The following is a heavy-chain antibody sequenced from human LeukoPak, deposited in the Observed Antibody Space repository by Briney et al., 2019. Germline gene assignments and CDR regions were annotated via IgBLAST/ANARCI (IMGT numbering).Heavy chain of an antibody. J-gene: IGHJ3*02. CDR2: FDPEDGET. CDR3: ARDLTRYWHYARTGGAFDI. V-gene: IGHV1-24*01. Sequence: ASVNVPRQVSGYTLTQLSIHWVRQAPGKGLEWMGGFDPEDGETIYAQKFQGRVTITADKSTSTAYMELSSLRSEDTAVCYCARDLTRYWHYARTGGAFDIWGHGTMVTVSS. D-gene: IGHD2-2*01. CDR1: GYTLTQLS.